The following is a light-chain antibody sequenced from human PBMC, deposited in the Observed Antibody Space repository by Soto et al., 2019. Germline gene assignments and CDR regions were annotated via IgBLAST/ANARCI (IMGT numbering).Light chain of an antibody. CDR2: DAS. V-gene: IGKV1-39*01. CDR3: QQSYVTPRT. Sequence: DIQMTQSPSSLSASVGDRVTMTCRASQNITIFLNWYQQRPGKAPKLLIYDASSLQSGVPSRFSGSGSGTDFTLTISSLQPEDFASYYCQQSYVTPRTFGPGTKVDIK. J-gene: IGKJ1*01. CDR1: QNITIF.